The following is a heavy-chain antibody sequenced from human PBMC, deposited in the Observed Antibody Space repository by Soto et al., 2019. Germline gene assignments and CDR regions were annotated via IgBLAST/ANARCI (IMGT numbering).Heavy chain of an antibody. Sequence: GGSLRLSCAASGFTFGSYTMHWVRQAPGKGLEWVSSISSFSGNIYYADSVKGRFTIFRGNAKNSLYLQMNSLRAEDTAVYHCARAYGGHSIDCWGHGTLVTSSS. CDR3: ARAYGGHSIDC. CDR2: ISSFSGNI. J-gene: IGHJ4*01. V-gene: IGHV3-21*06. CDR1: GFTFGSYT. D-gene: IGHD4-17*01.